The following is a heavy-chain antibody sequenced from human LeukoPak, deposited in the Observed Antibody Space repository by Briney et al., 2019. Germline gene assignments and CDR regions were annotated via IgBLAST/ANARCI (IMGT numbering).Heavy chain of an antibody. CDR3: ARVSSYRGYYMDV. V-gene: IGHV4-39*07. J-gene: IGHJ6*03. Sequence: SETLSLTCTVSGGSISSSSYYWGWIRQPPGKGLEWIGSIYYSGSTYYNPSLKSRVTMSVDTSKNQFSLKLSSVTAADTAVYYCARVSSYRGYYMDVWGKGTTVTVSS. CDR2: IYYSGST. CDR1: GGSISSSSYY. D-gene: IGHD1-26*01.